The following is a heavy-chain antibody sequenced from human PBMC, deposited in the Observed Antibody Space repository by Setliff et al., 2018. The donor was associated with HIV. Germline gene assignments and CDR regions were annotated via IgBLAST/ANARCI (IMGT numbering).Heavy chain of an antibody. J-gene: IGHJ4*02. V-gene: IGHV4-39*01. CDR2: IYYSGST. D-gene: IGHD7-27*01. CDR3: ARHAARLGQVDY. Sequence: SETLSLTCTVSGGSISSSSYYWGWIRQPPGKGLEWIGSIYYSGSTYYNPSLKSRVTISVDTSKNQSSLKLSSVTAADTAVYYCARHAARLGQVDYWGQGTLVTVSS. CDR1: GGSISSSSYY.